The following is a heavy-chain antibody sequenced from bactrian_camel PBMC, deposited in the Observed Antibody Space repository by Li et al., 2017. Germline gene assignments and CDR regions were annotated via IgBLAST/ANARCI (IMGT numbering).Heavy chain of an antibody. D-gene: IGHD6*01. CDR3: VRPGENGGTFGY. V-gene: IGHV3S6*01. Sequence: LVESGGGSVQAGGSLRLSCARSGYRENCIGWFRQAPGKGLEWVSTLKWDGTDTYYADFVKGRFTISRANTMNTAYLQMDSLKPEYTAVYYCVRPGENGGTFGYWGQGTQVTVS. CDR1: GYRENC. CDR2: LKWDGTDT. J-gene: IGHJ6*01.